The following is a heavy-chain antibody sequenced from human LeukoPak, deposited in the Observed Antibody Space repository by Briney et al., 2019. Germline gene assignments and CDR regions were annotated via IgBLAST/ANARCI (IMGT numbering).Heavy chain of an antibody. CDR2: IYYSGST. CDR1: GGSISSGGYY. CDR3: ARDPLGLRPDY. V-gene: IGHV4-31*03. J-gene: IGHJ4*02. D-gene: IGHD5-12*01. Sequence: PSETLSFTCTVSGGSISSGGYYWSWIRQHPGKGLEWIGYIYYSGSTYYNPSLKSRVTISVDTSENQFSLKLSSVTAADTAVYYCARDPLGLRPDYRGQGTLVTVSS.